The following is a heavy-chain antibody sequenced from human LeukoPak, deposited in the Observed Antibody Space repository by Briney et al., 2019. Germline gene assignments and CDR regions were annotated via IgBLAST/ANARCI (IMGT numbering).Heavy chain of an antibody. CDR3: AVADGTTGTLKEYYYGMDV. D-gene: IGHD1-1*01. CDR1: GFTFTTSA. J-gene: IGHJ6*02. CDR2: IVVGSGDT. Sequence: ASVKVSCKASGFTFTTSAMQWVRQARGQRLEWIGWIVVGSGDTNYAQKFRERVTITRDMSTSTAYMELSSLRSEDTAVYYCAVADGTTGTLKEYYYGMDVWGQGTTVTVSS. V-gene: IGHV1-58*02.